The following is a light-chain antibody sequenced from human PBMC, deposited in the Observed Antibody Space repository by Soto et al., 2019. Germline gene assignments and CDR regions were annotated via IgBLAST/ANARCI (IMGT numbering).Light chain of an antibody. CDR1: QSVSSSF. CDR2: GAS. CDR3: QQYGSSPPLT. J-gene: IGKJ4*01. V-gene: IGKV3-20*01. Sequence: EIVLTQSPGTLSLSPGERATLSCRASQSVSSSFLAWYQQAPGQAPRLLIYGASSRAPGIPDRFSGSGSGTDFTLTIRRLEPEAFAVYYCQQYGSSPPLTFGGGTKVEI.